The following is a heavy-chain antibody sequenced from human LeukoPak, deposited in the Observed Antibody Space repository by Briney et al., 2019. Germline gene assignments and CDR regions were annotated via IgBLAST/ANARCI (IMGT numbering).Heavy chain of an antibody. Sequence: GGSLRLSCAASGFTFSSYSMNWVRQAPGKGLEWVPSISGSSGYIYQADSVKGRFTISRDNAKNSLYLQMNSLRAEDTAVYYCARPQVWLVLVDVWGKGTMVTVSS. D-gene: IGHD6-19*01. V-gene: IGHV3-21*01. CDR2: ISGSSGYI. J-gene: IGHJ3*01. CDR3: ARPQVWLVLVDV. CDR1: GFTFSSYS.